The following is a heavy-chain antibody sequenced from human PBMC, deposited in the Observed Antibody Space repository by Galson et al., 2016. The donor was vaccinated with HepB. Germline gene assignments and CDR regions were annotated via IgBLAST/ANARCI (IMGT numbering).Heavy chain of an antibody. D-gene: IGHD6-13*01. CDR2: IYPADSET. V-gene: IGHV5-51*01. CDR3: ARSRTSSWGAEFFQH. Sequence: QSGAEVKKPGESLKISCKGSGYNFANYWIGWVRQMPGKGLEWMGIIYPADSETRYSPSSQGQVTISADKSISTAYLQWSSLKASDTAMYYCARSRTSSWGAEFFQHRGQGTLVTVSS. J-gene: IGHJ1*01. CDR1: GYNFANYW.